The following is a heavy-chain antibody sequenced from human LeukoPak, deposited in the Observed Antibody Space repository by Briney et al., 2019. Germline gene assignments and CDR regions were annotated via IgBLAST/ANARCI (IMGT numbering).Heavy chain of an antibody. Sequence: ASVKVSCKVSGYTLTELSMHWVRQAPGKGLEWMGGFDPEDGETIYAQKFQGRVTMTEDTSTDTAYMELSSLRSEDTAVYYCATWYFWSGYYPYWGQGTLVTVSS. CDR2: FDPEDGET. D-gene: IGHD3-3*01. V-gene: IGHV1-24*01. CDR1: GYTLTELS. CDR3: ATWYFWSGYYPY. J-gene: IGHJ4*02.